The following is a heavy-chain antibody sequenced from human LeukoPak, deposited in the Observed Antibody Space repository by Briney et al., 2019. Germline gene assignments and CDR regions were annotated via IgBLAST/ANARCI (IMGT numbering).Heavy chain of an antibody. CDR2: ISGSGGST. CDR1: GFTFSSYA. D-gene: IGHD3-3*01. J-gene: IGHJ4*02. Sequence: HPGGSLRLSRAASGFTFSSYAMSWVRQAPGKGLEWVSAISGSGGSTYYADSVKGRFTISRDNSKNTLYLQMNSLRAEDTAVYYCAKDLGIFGVVTPRYIDYWGQGTLVTVSS. CDR3: AKDLGIFGVVTPRYIDY. V-gene: IGHV3-23*01.